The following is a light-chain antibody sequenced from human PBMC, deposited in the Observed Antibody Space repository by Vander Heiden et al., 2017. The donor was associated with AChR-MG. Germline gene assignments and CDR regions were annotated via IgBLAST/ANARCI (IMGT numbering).Light chain of an antibody. CDR1: SSNIGSNA. V-gene: IGLV1-36*01. J-gene: IGLJ2*01. CDR2: YDD. Sequence: QSVLTQPPSVPAAPRQRDTISDSRNSSNIGSNALNWYQPLPGTAPKLLLYYDDLRPSGVSDRFSGSKSGTSASPAISGLQSEDEADYYCAAWDDSLNGFVFGGGTKLTVL. CDR3: AAWDDSLNGFV.